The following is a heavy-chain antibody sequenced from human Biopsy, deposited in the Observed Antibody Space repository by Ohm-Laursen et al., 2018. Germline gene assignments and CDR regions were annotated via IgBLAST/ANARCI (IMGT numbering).Heavy chain of an antibody. CDR3: ARDHYYGSANYFGYYNMDV. V-gene: IGHV3-33*01. J-gene: IGHJ6*02. CDR2: IWYDGSNK. CDR1: GFTFSSYG. D-gene: IGHD3-10*01. Sequence: SLRLSCAASGFTFSSYGMHWVRQAPGKGLEWVAVIWYDGSNKYYADSVKGRFTISRDNSKNTLFLQMNNLRAEDTAVYYCARDHYYGSANYFGYYNMDVWGQGTTVTVSS.